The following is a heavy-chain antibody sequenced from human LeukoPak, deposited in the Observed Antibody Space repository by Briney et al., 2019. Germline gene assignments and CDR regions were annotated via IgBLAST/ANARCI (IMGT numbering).Heavy chain of an antibody. V-gene: IGHV1-46*01. CDR2: INPSGGST. D-gene: IGHD5-18*01. Sequence: GASVKVSCKASGYTFTSYYMHWVRQAPGQGLEWMGIINPSGGSTSYAQKFQGRVTMTRDTSISTAYMELSRLRSDDTAVYYCARDGYSYGSVAFDIWGQGTMVTVSS. CDR1: GYTFTSYY. CDR3: ARDGYSYGSVAFDI. J-gene: IGHJ3*02.